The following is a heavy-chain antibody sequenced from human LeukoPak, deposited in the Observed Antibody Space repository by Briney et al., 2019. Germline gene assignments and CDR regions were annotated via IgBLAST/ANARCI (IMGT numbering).Heavy chain of an antibody. V-gene: IGHV1-2*02. Sequence: ASVRVSCKASGGTFSSYAISWVRQAPGQGLEWMGWINPTSGGTKYAQKFQGRVTMTRDTSISTAYMELNTLRSDDTAMYYCARAAGDYGDYDYFYYTDVWGKGTTVTISS. CDR2: INPTSGGT. D-gene: IGHD4-17*01. J-gene: IGHJ6*03. CDR3: ARAAGDYGDYDYFYYTDV. CDR1: GGTFSSYA.